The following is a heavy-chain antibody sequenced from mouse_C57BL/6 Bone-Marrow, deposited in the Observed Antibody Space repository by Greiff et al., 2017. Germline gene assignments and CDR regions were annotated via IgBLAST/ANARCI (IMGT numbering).Heavy chain of an antibody. J-gene: IGHJ3*01. V-gene: IGHV1-63*01. Sequence: QVQLKESGAELVRPGTSVKMSCKASGYTFTNYWIGWAKQRPGHGLEWIGDIYPGGGYTNYNEKFKGKATLTADKSSSTAYMQFSSLTSEDSAIYYGARRDYGSSYGFAYWGQGTLVTVSA. D-gene: IGHD1-1*01. CDR2: IYPGGGYT. CDR3: ARRDYGSSYGFAY. CDR1: GYTFTNYW.